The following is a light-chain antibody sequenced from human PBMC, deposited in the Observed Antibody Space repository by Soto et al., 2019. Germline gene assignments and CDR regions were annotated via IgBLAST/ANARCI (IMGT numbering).Light chain of an antibody. CDR1: SSDVGRYNY. CDR3: TSYTGANTVL. CDR2: EVI. Sequence: QSALTQPASVSGSPGQSITISCTGTSSDVGRYNYVSWYQQHPGRAPKLIIYEVINRPSGVSSRFSASKSGSTASLTISGLQAEDEADYYCTSYTGANTVLFGGGTQLTVL. V-gene: IGLV2-14*01. J-gene: IGLJ2*01.